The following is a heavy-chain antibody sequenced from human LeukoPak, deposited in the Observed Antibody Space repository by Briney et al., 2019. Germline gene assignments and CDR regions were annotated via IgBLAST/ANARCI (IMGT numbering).Heavy chain of an antibody. V-gene: IGHV4-34*01. CDR1: GGSFSGYY. CDR2: INHSGST. J-gene: IGHJ3*02. Sequence: TETLSLTCAVYGGSFSGYYWSWIRQPPGKGLEWIGEINHSGSTNYNPSLKSRVTISVDTSKNQFSLKLSSVTAADTAVYYCARPEVAGTSLDIWGQGTMVTVSS. CDR3: ARPEVAGTSLDI. D-gene: IGHD6-19*01.